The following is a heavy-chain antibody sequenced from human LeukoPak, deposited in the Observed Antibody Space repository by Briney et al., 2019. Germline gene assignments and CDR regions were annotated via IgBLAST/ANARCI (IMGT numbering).Heavy chain of an antibody. V-gene: IGHV5-51*01. CDR2: IYPGDFDT. J-gene: IGHJ4*02. Sequence: GESLKISCKTSGYNFTTYWIGWVRQMPGKGLEWMGIIYPGDFDTRYSPPFQGQVTISADKSITTAYLHWGSLKASDTAMYYCASFHISGGSYNGLHYWGQGTLVTVSS. D-gene: IGHD3-10*01. CDR1: GYNFTTYW. CDR3: ASFHISGGSYNGLHY.